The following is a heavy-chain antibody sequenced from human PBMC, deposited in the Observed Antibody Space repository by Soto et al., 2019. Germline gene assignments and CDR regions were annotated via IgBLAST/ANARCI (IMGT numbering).Heavy chain of an antibody. V-gene: IGHV3-30*18. CDR2: ISYDGGSQ. CDR3: AKVPKTTPGQTLRRGDY. Sequence: QVQLVESGGGVVQPGKSLRLSCAASGFAFSYYDMHWVRQAPGEGLEWVAVISYDGGSQYYADSVKGRFIVSRDNSRKTVSLQMNSLRLEDMGVYYCAKVPKTTPGQTLRRGDYWGQGTQVTVSS. CDR1: GFAFSYYD. J-gene: IGHJ4*02. D-gene: IGHD4-17*01.